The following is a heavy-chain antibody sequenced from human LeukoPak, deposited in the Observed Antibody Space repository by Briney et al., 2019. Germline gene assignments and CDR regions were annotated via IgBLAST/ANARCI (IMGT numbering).Heavy chain of an antibody. D-gene: IGHD3-3*01. CDR2: INTNTGNP. CDR3: ARSPPDFWSGYYDY. V-gene: IGHV7-4-1*02. Sequence: VASVKVSCKASGGTFSSYAMNWVRQAPGQGLEWMGWINTNTGNPTYAQGFTGRFVFSLDTSVSTAYLQISSLKAEDTAVYYCARSPPDFWSGYYDYWGQGTLVTVSS. CDR1: GGTFSSYA. J-gene: IGHJ4*02.